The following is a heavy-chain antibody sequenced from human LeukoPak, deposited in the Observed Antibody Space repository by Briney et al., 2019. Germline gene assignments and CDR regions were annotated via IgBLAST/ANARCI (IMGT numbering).Heavy chain of an antibody. CDR3: ASAEDYGDFRAT. CDR1: GFTFSSYS. J-gene: IGHJ4*02. D-gene: IGHD4-17*01. Sequence: GGSLRLSCAASGFTFSSYSMNLVRQAPGKGLEWVSYISSSSSTIYYADSVKGRFTISRDNAKNSLYLQMNSLRAEDTAVYYCASAEDYGDFRATWGQGTLVTVS. V-gene: IGHV3-48*04. CDR2: ISSSSSTI.